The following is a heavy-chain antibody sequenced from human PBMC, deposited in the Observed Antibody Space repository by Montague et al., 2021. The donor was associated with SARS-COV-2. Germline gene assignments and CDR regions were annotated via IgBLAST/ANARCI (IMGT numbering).Heavy chain of an antibody. CDR3: ARGRITIFGVVTWPAYFDY. D-gene: IGHD3-3*01. CDR1: GGSISRYY. J-gene: IGHJ4*02. CDR2: IYYSGST. V-gene: IGHV4-59*01. Sequence: SETLSLTCTVSGGSISRYYWSWIRQPPGKGLEWIGYIYYSGSTNYNPSLKSRVTISVDTSKNQFSLKLSSVTAADTAVYYCARGRITIFGVVTWPAYFDYWGQGTMVTVSS.